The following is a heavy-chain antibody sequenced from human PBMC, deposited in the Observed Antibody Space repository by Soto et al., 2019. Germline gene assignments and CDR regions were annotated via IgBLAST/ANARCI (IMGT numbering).Heavy chain of an antibody. CDR1: GLKIRGHA. Sequence: LCCGVFGLKIRGHAVRRVSKAQGKGLEWVSAISGSGGSTYYADSVKGRFTISRDNSKNTLYLQMNSLRAEDTAVYYCAKDLVFSGASDQTTAMVEDLDFRVQGSPVIVSS. J-gene: IGHJ4*02. V-gene: IGHV3-23*01. CDR3: AKDLVFSGASDQTTAMVEDLDF. D-gene: IGHD5-18*01. CDR2: ISGSGGST.